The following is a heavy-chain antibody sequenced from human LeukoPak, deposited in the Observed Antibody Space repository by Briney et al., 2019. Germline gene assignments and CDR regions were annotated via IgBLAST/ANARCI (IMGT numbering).Heavy chain of an antibody. J-gene: IGHJ5*02. Sequence: SETLSLTCTVSGGSISSYYWSWIRQPPGKGLEWIGYIYYSGSTNYNPSLKSRVTISVDTSKNQFSLKLSSVTAADTAVYYCARGQRDRAYCSGGSCPRFDPWGQGTLVTVSS. CDR1: GGSISSYY. V-gene: IGHV4-59*01. D-gene: IGHD2-15*01. CDR2: IYYSGST. CDR3: ARGQRDRAYCSGGSCPRFDP.